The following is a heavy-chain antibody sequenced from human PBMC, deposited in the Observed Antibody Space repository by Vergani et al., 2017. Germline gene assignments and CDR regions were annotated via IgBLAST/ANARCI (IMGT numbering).Heavy chain of an antibody. D-gene: IGHD2-21*01. V-gene: IGHV3-48*03. CDR2: ISSSGSTI. J-gene: IGHJ5*02. Sequence: EVQLVESGGGLVQPGGSLRLSCAASGFTFSSYEMNWVRQAPGKGLEWVSYISSSGSTIYYADSVKGRFTISRDNAKNSLYLQMNSLRAEDTAVYYCAKGLGSGDWFDPWGQGTLVTVSS. CDR1: GFTFSSYE. CDR3: AKGLGSGDWFDP.